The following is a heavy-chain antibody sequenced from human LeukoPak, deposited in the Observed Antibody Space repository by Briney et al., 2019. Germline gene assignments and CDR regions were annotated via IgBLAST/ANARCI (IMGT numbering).Heavy chain of an antibody. D-gene: IGHD6-19*01. Sequence: GASVKVSCKASGYSFTSNYIHWVRQAPGQGLEWMGMIYPRDGSTSYAQKFQGRVTITRDTSASTAYMELSSLRSEDTAVYYCARRARVAVAGAPIDYWGQGTLVTVSS. CDR3: ARRARVAVAGAPIDY. J-gene: IGHJ4*02. CDR2: IYPRDGST. V-gene: IGHV1-46*01. CDR1: GYSFTSNY.